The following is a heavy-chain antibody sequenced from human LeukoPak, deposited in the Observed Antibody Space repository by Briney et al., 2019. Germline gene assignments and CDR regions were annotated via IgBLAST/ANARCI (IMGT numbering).Heavy chain of an antibody. D-gene: IGHD2-15*01. V-gene: IGHV4-4*09. CDR1: GGSISSYN. Sequence: SETLSLTCTVSGGSISSYNWSWIRQPPGKGLEWIGYIYTSGSTNYNPSLKSRVTISVDTSKNQFSLKLSSVTAADTAVYYCARLRHDCSGGSCYYYYYYMDVWGKGTTVTVSS. J-gene: IGHJ6*03. CDR3: ARLRHDCSGGSCYYYYYYMDV. CDR2: IYTSGST.